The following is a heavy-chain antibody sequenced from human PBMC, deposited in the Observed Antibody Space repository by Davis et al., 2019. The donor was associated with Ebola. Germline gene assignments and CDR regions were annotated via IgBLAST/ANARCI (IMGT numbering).Heavy chain of an antibody. CDR1: GFTFSSYA. Sequence: PGGSLRLSCAASGFTFSSYAMSWVRQAPGKGLEWVSAISGSGGSTYYADSVKGRFTISRDNSKNTLYLQMNSLRAEDTAVYYCAKDTYRSIRLSDYYYGMDVWGQGTTVTVSS. V-gene: IGHV3-23*01. D-gene: IGHD5-12*01. J-gene: IGHJ6*02. CDR2: ISGSGGST. CDR3: AKDTYRSIRLSDYYYGMDV.